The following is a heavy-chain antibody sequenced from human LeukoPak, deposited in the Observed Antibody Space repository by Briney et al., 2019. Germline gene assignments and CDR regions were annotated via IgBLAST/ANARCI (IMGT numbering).Heavy chain of an antibody. Sequence: GGSLRLSCAASGFTFSSYWMNWVRQAPGKGLEWVSAISGSGGSTYYADSVKGRFTISRDKSKNTLYLQMNSLRAEDTAVYYCAKDRDYDSSGSFDYWGQGTLVTVSS. D-gene: IGHD3-22*01. CDR3: AKDRDYDSSGSFDY. V-gene: IGHV3-23*01. CDR1: GFTFSSYW. CDR2: ISGSGGST. J-gene: IGHJ4*02.